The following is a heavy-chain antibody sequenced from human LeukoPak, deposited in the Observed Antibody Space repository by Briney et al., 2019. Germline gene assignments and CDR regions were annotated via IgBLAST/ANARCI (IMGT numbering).Heavy chain of an antibody. J-gene: IGHJ6*02. CDR2: ISAYNGNT. D-gene: IGHD2-15*01. Sequence: ASVKVSCKASGYTFTSYGISWVRQAPGQGLEWMGWISAYNGNTNYAQKLQGRVTMTTDTSTSTAYMELRSLRSDDTAVYYCARDLPDIVVVVAAIHYYYGMDVWGQGTTVTVSS. CDR3: ARDLPDIVVVVAAIHYYYGMDV. V-gene: IGHV1-18*01. CDR1: GYTFTSYG.